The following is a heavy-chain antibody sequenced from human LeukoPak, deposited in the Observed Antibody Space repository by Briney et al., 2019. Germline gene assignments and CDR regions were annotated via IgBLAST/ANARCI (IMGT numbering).Heavy chain of an antibody. CDR2: ISYDGSNK. CDR3: ARTSVGRRDFDY. V-gene: IGHV3-30*03. CDR1: GFTFSSYG. J-gene: IGHJ4*02. D-gene: IGHD4-23*01. Sequence: GGSLRLSCAASGFTFSSYGMHWVRQAPGKGLEWVAVISYDGSNKYYADSVKGRFTISRDNSKNTLYLQVNSLRAEDTAVYYCARTSVGRRDFDYWGQGTLVTVSS.